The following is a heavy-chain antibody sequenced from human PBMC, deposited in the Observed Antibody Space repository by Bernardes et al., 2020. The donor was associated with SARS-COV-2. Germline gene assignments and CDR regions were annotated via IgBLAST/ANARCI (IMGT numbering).Heavy chain of an antibody. CDR1: GGSISSSIYY. V-gene: IGHV4-39*01. D-gene: IGHD3-16*01. CDR3: AKQDLGEYNFDY. CDR2: IYYTGST. Sequence: SETLSLTCTVSGGSISSSIYYWGWIRQPPGKGLEWIGNIYYTGSTYYNPSFKSRVTISVDSSNQFSLKLNSVTAADTAVYYCAKQDLGEYNFDYWGQGTLVTVSS. J-gene: IGHJ4*02.